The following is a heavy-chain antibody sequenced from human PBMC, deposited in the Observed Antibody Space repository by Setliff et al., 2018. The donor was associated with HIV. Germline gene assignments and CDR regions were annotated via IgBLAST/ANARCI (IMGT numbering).Heavy chain of an antibody. V-gene: IGHV3-11*06. D-gene: IGHD6-19*01. Sequence: PGGSLRLSCAASGFTSSNYWMSWIRQAPGKGLEWVSYISSRSSSYTNYADSVKGRFTISRDNAKNSLYLQMNSLRAEDTAVYYCARGSSGWGMDFYYYYMDVWGKGTTVTVSS. CDR3: ARGSSGWGMDFYYYYMDV. CDR2: ISSRSSSYT. CDR1: GFTSSNYW. J-gene: IGHJ6*03.